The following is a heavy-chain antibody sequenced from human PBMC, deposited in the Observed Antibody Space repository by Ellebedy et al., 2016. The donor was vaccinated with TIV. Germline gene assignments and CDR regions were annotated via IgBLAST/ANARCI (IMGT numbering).Heavy chain of an antibody. D-gene: IGHD5-24*01. CDR1: GFTFSSYS. J-gene: IGHJ5*02. CDR3: ATQMSTFHS. CDR2: ISGGGGNT. Sequence: GGSLRLXXAASGFTFSSYSMSWVRQAPGKGLKWVSAISGGGGNTYYADSVKGRFTISRDNSKNTLYLEMNSLRADDTAVYYCATQMSTFHSWGQGTLVTVSS. V-gene: IGHV3-23*01.